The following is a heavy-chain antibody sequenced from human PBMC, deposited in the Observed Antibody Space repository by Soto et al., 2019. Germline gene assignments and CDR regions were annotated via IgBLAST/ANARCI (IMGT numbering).Heavy chain of an antibody. CDR3: VRDFKDLG. Sequence: PGGSLRLSCAASGFTFSSYWMHWVRQAPGKGLVWVSGIKTDGSDTRYADFVKGRFTISRDNAENILYLQMNSLRAEDTAVYYCVRDFKDLGWGQGTLVTVSS. J-gene: IGHJ4*02. V-gene: IGHV3-74*01. CDR2: IKTDGSDT. CDR1: GFTFSSYW.